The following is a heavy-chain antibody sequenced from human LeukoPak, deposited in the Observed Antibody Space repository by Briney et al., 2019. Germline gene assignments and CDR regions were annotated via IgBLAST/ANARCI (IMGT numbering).Heavy chain of an antibody. CDR2: ISGSGVGT. CDR3: AKDYYDSSGYYYYGMDV. V-gene: IGHV3-23*01. CDR1: GFTFSSYT. J-gene: IGHJ6*02. D-gene: IGHD3-22*01. Sequence: GSLRLSCAASGFTFSSYTMNWVRQAPGKGLEWVSAISGSGVGTYYADSVKGRFTISRDNAKNSLYLQMNSLRAEDTALYYCAKDYYDSSGYYYYGMDVWGQGTTVTVSS.